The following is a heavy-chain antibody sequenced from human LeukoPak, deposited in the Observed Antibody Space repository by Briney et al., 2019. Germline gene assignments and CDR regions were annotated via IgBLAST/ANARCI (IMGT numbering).Heavy chain of an antibody. V-gene: IGHV4-61*02. J-gene: IGHJ4*02. CDR2: IYTSGST. CDR3: ARDRRPPHRATGFDY. CDR1: GGSISSGSYY. Sequence: SETLSLTCTVSGGSISSGSYYWSWIRQPAGKGLEWIGRIYTSGSTNYNPSLKSRVTISVDTSKNQFSLKLSSVTAADTAVYYCARDRRPPHRATGFDYWGQGTLVTVSS. D-gene: IGHD3-9*01.